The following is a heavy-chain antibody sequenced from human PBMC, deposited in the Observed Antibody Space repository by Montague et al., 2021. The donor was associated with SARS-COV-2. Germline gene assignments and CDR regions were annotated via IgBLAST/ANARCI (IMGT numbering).Heavy chain of an antibody. D-gene: IGHD6-13*01. J-gene: IGHJ6*02. CDR2: ISWNSGSI. CDR3: ARVGRQQLVRLSGMDV. V-gene: IGHV3-9*01. CDR1: GFTFDDYA. Sequence: SLRLSCAASGFTFDDYAMHWVRQAPGKGLGWVSGISWNSGSIGYSDSVKGLFTISRGNAKNSPYLQMNSLRAEDTAVYYCARVGRQQLVRLSGMDVWGQGTTVTVSS.